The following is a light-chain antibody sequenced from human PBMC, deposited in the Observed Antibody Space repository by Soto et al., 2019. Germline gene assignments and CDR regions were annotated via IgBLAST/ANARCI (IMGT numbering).Light chain of an antibody. Sequence: EIVLTQSPGPLSLSPGERATLSCRASQSVSSSYLAWYQQKPGQAPRLLIYGGSSRAIGIPDRFSGSGSGTDFTLTISRLEPEDFAVYYCQHYGSLVLTFGGGTKVEIK. CDR3: QHYGSLVLT. CDR2: GGS. J-gene: IGKJ4*01. V-gene: IGKV3-20*01. CDR1: QSVSSSY.